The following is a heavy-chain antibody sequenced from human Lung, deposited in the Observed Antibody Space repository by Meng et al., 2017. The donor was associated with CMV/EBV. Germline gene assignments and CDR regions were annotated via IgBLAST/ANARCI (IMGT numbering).Heavy chain of an antibody. V-gene: IGHV3-21*01. D-gene: IGHD3-10*01. Sequence: ESXKISCAASGFTFSSYRINWVRQAPGKGLEWVASISSTSAYIYYAESVEGRFIISRDNAKSSLYLTMDNLAVEDTAVYYCATGATRDYWGQGTLVTVSS. CDR1: GFTFSSYR. J-gene: IGHJ4*02. CDR3: ATGATRDY. CDR2: ISSTSAYI.